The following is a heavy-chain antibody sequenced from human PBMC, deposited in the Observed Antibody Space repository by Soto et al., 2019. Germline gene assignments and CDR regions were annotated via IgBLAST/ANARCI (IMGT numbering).Heavy chain of an antibody. CDR3: ASYNWGSFVDDY. CDR1: GGSISSDDNY. CDR2: IYYSGST. Sequence: TLSLTCTVSGGSISSDDNYWSWIRQPPGKGLEWIGYIYYSGSTYYNPSLKSRVTISVDTSTNQFSLKLSSVTAADTAVYYCASYNWGSFVDDYWGQGTLVTVSS. D-gene: IGHD7-27*01. J-gene: IGHJ4*02. V-gene: IGHV4-30-4*01.